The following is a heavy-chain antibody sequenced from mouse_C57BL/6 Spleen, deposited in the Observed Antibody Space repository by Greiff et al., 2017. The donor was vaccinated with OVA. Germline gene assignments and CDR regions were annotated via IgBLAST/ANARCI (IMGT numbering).Heavy chain of an antibody. CDR1: GYTFTSYW. CDR3: ARWTAQSYAMDY. J-gene: IGHJ4*01. Sequence: QVQLKQPGAELVKPGASVKLSCKASGYTFTSYWMHWVKQRPGQGLEWIGMIHPNSGSTNYNEKFKSKATLTVDKSSSTAYMQLSSLTSEDSAVYYCARWTAQSYAMDYWGQGTSVTVSS. V-gene: IGHV1-64*01. CDR2: IHPNSGST. D-gene: IGHD3-2*02.